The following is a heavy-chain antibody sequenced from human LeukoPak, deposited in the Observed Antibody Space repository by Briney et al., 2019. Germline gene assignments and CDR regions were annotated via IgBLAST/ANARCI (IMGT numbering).Heavy chain of an antibody. CDR1: GFTFDDYA. Sequence: GGSLRLSCAASGFTFDDYAMHWVRQAPGKGLEWVSGISWNSGSIGYADSVKDRFTISRDNAKNSLYLQMNSLRAEDTALYYCARDSGSYYNGQFDYWGQGTLVTVSS. J-gene: IGHJ4*02. D-gene: IGHD3-10*01. CDR3: ARDSGSYYNGQFDY. CDR2: ISWNSGSI. V-gene: IGHV3-9*01.